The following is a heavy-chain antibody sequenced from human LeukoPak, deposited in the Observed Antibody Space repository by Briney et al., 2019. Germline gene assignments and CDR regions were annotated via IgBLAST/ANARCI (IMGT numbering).Heavy chain of an antibody. J-gene: IGHJ4*02. CDR3: IRHGGSLTFGGVIVLYYFDY. V-gene: IGHV4-38-2*02. D-gene: IGHD3-16*02. CDR2: IYHSGST. CDR1: GYSISSGYY. Sequence: SETLSLTCTVSGYSISSGYYWGWIRQPPGKGLEWIGSIYHSGSTYYNPSLKSRVTISVDTSKNQFSLKLRSVTAADTAVYYCIRHGGSLTFGGVIVLYYFDYWGQGTLVTVSS.